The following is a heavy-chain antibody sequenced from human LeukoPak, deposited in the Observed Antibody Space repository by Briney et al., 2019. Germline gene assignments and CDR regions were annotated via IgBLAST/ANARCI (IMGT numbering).Heavy chain of an antibody. Sequence: PGGSLRLSCAASGFTFGNYGMHWVRQAPGKGLEWVSSISYSGRRTYHADSVKDRFTISRDNSKNTLYLQMNSLRPEDTAVYYCATDSPRSMALHNWGQGTLVTVSS. D-gene: IGHD4/OR15-4a*01. V-gene: IGHV3-30*03. CDR2: ISYSGRRT. J-gene: IGHJ4*02. CDR3: ATDSPRSMALHN. CDR1: GFTFGNYG.